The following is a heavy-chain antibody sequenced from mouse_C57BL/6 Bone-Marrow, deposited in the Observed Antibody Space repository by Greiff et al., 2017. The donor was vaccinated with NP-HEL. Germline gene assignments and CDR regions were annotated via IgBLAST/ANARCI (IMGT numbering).Heavy chain of an antibody. J-gene: IGHJ4*01. CDR2: INPSSGYT. CDR1: GYTFTSYT. CDR3: ARHPLWSYYYAMDY. Sequence: QVQLQQSGAELARPGASVKMSCKASGYTFTSYTMHWVKQRPGQGLEWIGYINPSSGYTKYNQKFKDKATLTADKSSSTAYMQLSSLTSEDSAVYYCARHPLWSYYYAMDYWGQGTSVTVSS. D-gene: IGHD1-1*02. V-gene: IGHV1-4*01.